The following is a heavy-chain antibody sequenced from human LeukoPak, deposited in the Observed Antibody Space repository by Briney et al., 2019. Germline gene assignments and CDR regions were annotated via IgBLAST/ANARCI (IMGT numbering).Heavy chain of an antibody. Sequence: SVKVSCKASGGTFSSYAISWVRQAPGQGLEWMGGIIPIFGTANYAQKFQGGVTITADESTSTAYMELSSLRSEDTAVYYCARDCSGGSCYDAFDYGGQGPLVPVSS. D-gene: IGHD2-15*01. CDR3: ARDCSGGSCYDAFDY. CDR1: GGTFSSYA. CDR2: IIPIFGTA. V-gene: IGHV1-69*01. J-gene: IGHJ4*02.